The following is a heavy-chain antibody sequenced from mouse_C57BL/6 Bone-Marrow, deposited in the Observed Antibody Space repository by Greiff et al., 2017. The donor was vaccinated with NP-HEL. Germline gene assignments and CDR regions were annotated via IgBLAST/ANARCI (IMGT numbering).Heavy chain of an antibody. D-gene: IGHD2-2*01. V-gene: IGHV1-82*01. CDR3: ARSAALYYGYDVHHRFDY. CDR1: GYAFSSSW. CDR2: IYPGDGGT. Sequence: QVQLKQSGPELVKPGASVKISCKASGYAFSSSWMNWVKQRPGKGLEWIGRIYPGDGGTDYNGKFKGKATLTADKSASTAYMQLSSLTSEDSAVYVCARSAALYYGYDVHHRFDYWGQGTTLTVAS. J-gene: IGHJ2*01.